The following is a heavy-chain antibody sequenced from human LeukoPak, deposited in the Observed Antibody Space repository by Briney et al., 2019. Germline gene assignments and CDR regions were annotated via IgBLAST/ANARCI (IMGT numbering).Heavy chain of an antibody. D-gene: IGHD3-22*01. CDR1: GGSISSSNYY. Sequence: SETLSLTCTVSGGSISSSNYYWGWIRQPPGKGLEWIGEINHSGSTNYNPSLKSRVTISVDTSKNQFSLKLSSVTAADTAVYYCASQNTITMMNWFDPWGQGTLVTVSS. CDR2: INHSGST. V-gene: IGHV4-39*07. CDR3: ASQNTITMMNWFDP. J-gene: IGHJ5*02.